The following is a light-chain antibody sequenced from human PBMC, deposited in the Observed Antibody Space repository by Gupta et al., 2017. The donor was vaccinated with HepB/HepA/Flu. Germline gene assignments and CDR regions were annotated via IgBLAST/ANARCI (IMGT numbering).Light chain of an antibody. CDR1: QSVSSSY. CDR3: QQKGSSPIT. Sequence: EIVLTQSPGTLSLSPGERATLSCRASQSVSSSYLAWYQQKPGQAPRLLIYGASSRATGIPDRFSGSGSGTDFTLTISRREPEDFAVYYCQQKGSSPITFGQGTQLEIK. J-gene: IGKJ5*01. CDR2: GAS. V-gene: IGKV3-20*01.